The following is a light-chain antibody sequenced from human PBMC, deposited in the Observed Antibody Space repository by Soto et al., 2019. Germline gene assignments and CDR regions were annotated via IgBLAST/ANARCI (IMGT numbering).Light chain of an antibody. J-gene: IGKJ1*01. CDR1: QSVSSN. CDR2: GAS. CDR3: QQYNSYSWT. Sequence: EIVMTHSPATLSVSPGERATLSCRASQSVSSNLAWYQQKPGQAPRLLIYGASTRATGIPARFSGSGSGTEFTLTISSLQSEDFAVYYCQQYNSYSWTFGQGTKVDIK. V-gene: IGKV3-15*01.